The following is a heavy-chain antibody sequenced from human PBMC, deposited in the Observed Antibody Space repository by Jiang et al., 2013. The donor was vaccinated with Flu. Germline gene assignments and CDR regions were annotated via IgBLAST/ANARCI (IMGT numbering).Heavy chain of an antibody. V-gene: IGHV4-59*01. Sequence: PGLVKPSETLSLTCTVSGASISSYYWSWIRQPPGTALQWIGFISYSGTTSYNPSLKSRVTISVDTSKNQFSLKLNSVTAADTGVYYCVSTGYSSGWPARYYFD. CDR2: ISYSGTT. CDR3: VSTGYSSGWPARYYFD. J-gene: IGHJ4*01. D-gene: IGHD6-19*01. CDR1: GASISSYY.